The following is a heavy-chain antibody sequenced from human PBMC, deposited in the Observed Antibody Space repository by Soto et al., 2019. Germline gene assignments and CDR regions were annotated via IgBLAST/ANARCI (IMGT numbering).Heavy chain of an antibody. CDR1: GGSFSGYY. CDR2: INHSGST. J-gene: IGHJ3*02. D-gene: IGHD2-2*01. Sequence: SETLSLTCAVYGGSFSGYYWSWIRQPPGKGLEWIGEINHSGSTNYNPSLKIRVPISVDTSKNQFSLKLSSVTAADTAVYYCARPTALGGPVRPAATRRSAFDIWGQGTMVTVSS. V-gene: IGHV4-34*01. CDR3: ARPTALGGPVRPAATRRSAFDI.